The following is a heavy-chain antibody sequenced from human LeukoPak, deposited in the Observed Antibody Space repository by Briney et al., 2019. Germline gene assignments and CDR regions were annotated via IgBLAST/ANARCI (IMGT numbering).Heavy chain of an antibody. Sequence: PSETLSLTCTVSGGSISSYYWSWIRQPPGKGLEWLGYIYYSGSTNYNPSLKSRVTISVDTSKNQFSLNLSSVTAADTAVYYCARSVYYYDSLFDSWGQGTLVTVSS. D-gene: IGHD3-22*01. CDR1: GGSISSYY. V-gene: IGHV4-59*01. CDR2: IYYSGST. J-gene: IGHJ4*02. CDR3: ARSVYYYDSLFDS.